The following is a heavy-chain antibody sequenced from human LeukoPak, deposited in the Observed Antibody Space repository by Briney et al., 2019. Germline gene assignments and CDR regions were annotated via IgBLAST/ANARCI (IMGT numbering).Heavy chain of an antibody. CDR3: ARDIEATTSRGWFDP. CDR2: IKQDGSEK. V-gene: IGHV3-7*01. Sequence: GGSLRLSCAASGFTFSSYWMSWVRQAPGKGLEWVANIKQDGSEKYYVDSVKGRFTISRDNAKNSLYLQMNSLRAEDTALYYCARDIEATTSRGWFDPWGQGTLVTVSS. D-gene: IGHD1-14*01. CDR1: GFTFSSYW. J-gene: IGHJ5*02.